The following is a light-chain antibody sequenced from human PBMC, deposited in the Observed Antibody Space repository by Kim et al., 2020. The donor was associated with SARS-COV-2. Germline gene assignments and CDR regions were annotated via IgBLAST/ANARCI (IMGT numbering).Light chain of an antibody. J-gene: IGLJ3*02. CDR2: DNN. V-gene: IGLV1-51*01. CDR3: GTWDSNLSAGV. Sequence: GQRGAMSCTGSSSNVGNNYGCWYQQLPGTAPRLLIYDNNKRLSGIPDRFSGSKSGTSATLAITGLQTGDEADYFCGTWDSNLSAGVFGGGTKVTVL. CDR1: SSNVGNNY.